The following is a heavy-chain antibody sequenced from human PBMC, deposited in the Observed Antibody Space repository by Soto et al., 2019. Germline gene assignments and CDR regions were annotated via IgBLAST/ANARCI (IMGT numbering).Heavy chain of an antibody. V-gene: IGHV4-61*01. J-gene: IGHJ6*02. D-gene: IGHD3-22*01. CDR3: AREGITMIGYGMDV. Sequence: SETLSLTCTVSGGSVSSGSYYWNWIRHPPGKGLEWIGYISYSGSTNYNPSLKSRVTISVDTSKKQFSLKLSSVTAADTAVYYCAREGITMIGYGMDVWGQGTTVTVSS. CDR2: ISYSGST. CDR1: GGSVSSGSYY.